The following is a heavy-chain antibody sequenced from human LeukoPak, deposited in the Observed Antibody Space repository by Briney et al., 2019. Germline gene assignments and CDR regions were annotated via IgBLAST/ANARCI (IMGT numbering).Heavy chain of an antibody. CDR2: IYPGDSKT. CDR3: ARRAVAVTDGLYYFDS. V-gene: IGHV5-51*01. Sequence: GESLKISCKGSGYSFTNYWIAWVRPMPGQGLEWMGIIYPGDSKTRYSPSFQGQVTFSADKSINTAYLQWSSLEASDTALYYCARRAVAVTDGLYYFDSWGRGTLVTVSS. J-gene: IGHJ4*02. CDR1: GYSFTNYW. D-gene: IGHD6-19*01.